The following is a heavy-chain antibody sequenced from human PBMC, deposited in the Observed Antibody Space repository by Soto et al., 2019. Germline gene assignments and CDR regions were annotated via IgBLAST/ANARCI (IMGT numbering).Heavy chain of an antibody. CDR2: IYPGDATT. Sequence: PGESLKISCKISGYRFSSFWIAWVRQKPGKGLEWMGIIYPGDATTIYSPSFQGRLTISVDMSISTAHLQWYDLKASDSAMYYCARHAYDFWSGHPNPRSYYGMDIWGQGTTVTVSS. V-gene: IGHV5-51*01. J-gene: IGHJ6*02. D-gene: IGHD3-3*01. CDR1: GYRFSSFW. CDR3: ARHAYDFWSGHPNPRSYYGMDI.